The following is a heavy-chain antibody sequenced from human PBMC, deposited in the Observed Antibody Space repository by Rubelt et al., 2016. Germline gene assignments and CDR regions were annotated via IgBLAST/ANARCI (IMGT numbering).Heavy chain of an antibody. CDR3: ARESAHSSPADP. D-gene: IGHD6-13*01. V-gene: IGHV4-59*12. J-gene: IGHJ5*02. CDR1: GGSISSYY. Sequence: QVQLQESGPGLVKPSETLSLTCTVSGGSISSYYWSWIRQPPGKGLEWIGEINHSGSTNYNPSLKSRVTISVDTSKNQFSLKLSSVTAADTAVYYCARESAHSSPADPWGQGTLVTVSS. CDR2: INHSGST.